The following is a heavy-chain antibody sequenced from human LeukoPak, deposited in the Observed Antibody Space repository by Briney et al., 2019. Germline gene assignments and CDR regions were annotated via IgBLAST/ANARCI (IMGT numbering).Heavy chain of an antibody. CDR3: ARVDDSSGYYFYLGSYNWFDP. J-gene: IGHJ5*02. CDR2: IKQDGSEK. V-gene: IGHV3-7*01. D-gene: IGHD3-22*01. CDR1: GFTFSSYW. Sequence: GGSLRLSCAASGFTFSSYWMSWVRQAPGKGLEGVANIKQDGSEKYYVDSVKGRFTTSRDNAKNSLYLQMKSLRAEDTAVYYCARVDDSSGYYFYLGSYNWFDPWGQGTLVTVSS.